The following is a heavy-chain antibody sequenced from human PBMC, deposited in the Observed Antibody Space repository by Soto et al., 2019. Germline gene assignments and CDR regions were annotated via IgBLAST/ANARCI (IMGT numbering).Heavy chain of an antibody. CDR3: ARGRYGDY. V-gene: IGHV1-18*01. CDR1: GYTFTSYG. CDR2: ISAHNGNT. D-gene: IGHD1-1*01. Sequence: QVHLVQSGAEVKKPGASVKVSCKASGYTFTSYGITWVRQAPGQGLEWMGWISAHNGNTDYAQKLQGRVIVTRDTSTSTAYMDLRSLRSDDTAGYYCARGRYGDYWGQGALVTVSS. J-gene: IGHJ4*02.